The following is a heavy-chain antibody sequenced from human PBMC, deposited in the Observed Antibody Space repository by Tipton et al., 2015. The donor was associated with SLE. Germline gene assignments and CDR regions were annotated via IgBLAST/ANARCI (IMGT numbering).Heavy chain of an antibody. D-gene: IGHD2-8*01. Sequence: TLSLTCAVYGGSLSGYYWSWIRQPPGKGLEWIGSIYYSGSAHYNPSLKSRVTISVDTSKNHFSLKVNSLTAADTAVYYCARDGQQLDYWGQGTLVTVSS. V-gene: IGHV4-34*01. CDR2: IYYSGSA. J-gene: IGHJ4*02. CDR1: GGSLSGYY. CDR3: ARDGQQLDY.